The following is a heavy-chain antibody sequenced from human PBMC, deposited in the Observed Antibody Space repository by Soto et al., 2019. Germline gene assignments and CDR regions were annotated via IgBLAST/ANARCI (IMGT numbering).Heavy chain of an antibody. V-gene: IGHV4-31*03. D-gene: IGHD3-10*01. CDR1: GDSLNSAGSY. Sequence: QVQLQESGPGLVKPSQTLSLTCTVSGDSLNSAGSYWSWIRQHPGKGLEWIGYIYYSGTTNYNPSLKSRLTMSVDTSKNQFSLMLSSVTAAETAVYYCARGPYYGSGRFDFWGQGTLVTVSS. CDR3: ARGPYYGSGRFDF. J-gene: IGHJ4*02. CDR2: IYYSGTT.